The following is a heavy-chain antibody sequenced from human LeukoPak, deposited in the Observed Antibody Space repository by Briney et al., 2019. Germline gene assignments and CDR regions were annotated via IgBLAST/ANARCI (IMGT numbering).Heavy chain of an antibody. CDR2: IQYTVAI. CDR3: ARDYYDSRGYYWRYCMAV. J-gene: IGHJ6*02. D-gene: IGHD3-22*01. V-gene: IGHV4-59*01. CDR1: GGSISSYY. Sequence: SDTRSLTCTVSGGSISSYYWSWIRKPPGKGLDWIGYIQYTVAINSNTSLTSRVTISADTSNHQSSLTLSCVAAGATAVYYCARDYYDSRGYYWRYCMAVWGQGTTVTVS.